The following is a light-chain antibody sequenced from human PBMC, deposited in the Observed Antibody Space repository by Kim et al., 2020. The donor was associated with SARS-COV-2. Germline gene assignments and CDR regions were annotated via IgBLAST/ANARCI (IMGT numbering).Light chain of an antibody. CDR1: TGAVTSDNY. Sequence: QTVVTQEPSLTVSPGGTLTLTGASSTGAVTSDNYPNWFQQKPGQAPRTLIYSTNVKLSWTPAHFSGSLLGGKAALTLSGVQPEDEADYYCLLYYGGQGVFGGGTQLNVL. J-gene: IGLJ3*02. V-gene: IGLV7-43*01. CDR2: STN. CDR3: LLYYGGQGV.